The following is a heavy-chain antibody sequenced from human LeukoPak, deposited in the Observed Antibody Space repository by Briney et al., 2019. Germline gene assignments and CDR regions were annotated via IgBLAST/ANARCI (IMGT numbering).Heavy chain of an antibody. CDR1: GGSISTYY. J-gene: IGHJ4*02. CDR3: ASGGSRTVFDY. D-gene: IGHD3-16*01. CDR2: IFYTGNT. Sequence: SETLSLTCTVSGGSISTYYWSWIRQPPGKGLEWIGYIFYTGNTNYNPSFESRVTISVDTSKNQFSLRLSSVIAADTAVYYCASGGSRTVFDYWGQGTLVTVSS. V-gene: IGHV4-59*01.